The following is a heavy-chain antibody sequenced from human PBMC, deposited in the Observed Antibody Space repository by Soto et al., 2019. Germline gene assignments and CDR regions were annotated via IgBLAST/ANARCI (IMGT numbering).Heavy chain of an antibody. CDR2: ISAYNGNT. Sequence: GASVKVSCKASGYTFTSYGISWVRQAPGQGLEWMGWISAYNGNTNYAQKLQGRVTMTTDTSTSTAYMELRSLRAEDTAVYYCARPWRGYCSGGSCYSAAFDIWGQGTMVTVSS. V-gene: IGHV1-18*01. D-gene: IGHD2-15*01. CDR1: GYTFTSYG. CDR3: ARPWRGYCSGGSCYSAAFDI. J-gene: IGHJ3*02.